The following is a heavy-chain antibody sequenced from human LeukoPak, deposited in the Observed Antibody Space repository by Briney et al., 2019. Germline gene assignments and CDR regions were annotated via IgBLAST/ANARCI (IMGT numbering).Heavy chain of an antibody. Sequence: GGSLRLSCAASGFTFSSYGMPWVRQAPGKGLEWVAVISYDGSNKYYADSVKGRFTISRDNAKNSLYLQMNSLRAEDTAVYYCARDMDSSSSFPGSPFDYWGQGTLVTVSS. V-gene: IGHV3-30*03. J-gene: IGHJ4*02. CDR1: GFTFSSYG. CDR3: ARDMDSSSSFPGSPFDY. D-gene: IGHD6-6*01. CDR2: ISYDGSNK.